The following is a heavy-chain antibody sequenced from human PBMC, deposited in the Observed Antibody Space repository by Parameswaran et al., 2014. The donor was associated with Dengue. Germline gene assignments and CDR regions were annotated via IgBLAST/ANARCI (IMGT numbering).Heavy chain of an antibody. D-gene: IGHD3-9*01. J-gene: IGHJ4*02. V-gene: IGHV1-18*01. Sequence: SWVRQAPGQGLEWMGWVSTYNGNINYAQKFQGRVTMTTDTSTSTAYMELRSLRSDDTAVYYCARDRIYFGSWDYFDSWGQGTLVTVSS. CDR2: VSTYNGNI. CDR3: ARDRIYFGSWDYFDS.